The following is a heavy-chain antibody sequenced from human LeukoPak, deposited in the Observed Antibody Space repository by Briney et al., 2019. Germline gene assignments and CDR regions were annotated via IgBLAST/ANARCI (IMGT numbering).Heavy chain of an antibody. J-gene: IGHJ3*02. Sequence: GASVKVSCKASGFTFTSSAMQWVRQARGQRLEWIGWIVVGSGNTNYAQKFQERVTITRDMSTSTAYMELSSLRSEDTAVYYCAADGAVPDAFDIWGQGTIVTVSS. CDR2: IVVGSGNT. CDR3: AADGAVPDAFDI. CDR1: GFTFTSSA. V-gene: IGHV1-58*02.